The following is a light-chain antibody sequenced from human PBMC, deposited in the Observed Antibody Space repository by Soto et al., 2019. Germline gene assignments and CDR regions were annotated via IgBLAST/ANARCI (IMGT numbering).Light chain of an antibody. J-gene: IGLJ2*01. CDR3: QFYDSSNVV. V-gene: IGLV6-57*03. Sequence: NFMLTQPHSVSESPGKTVTISCTRSSGSIASNYVQWYQQRPGSAPTTVIYEDNQRPSGVPDRFSGSIDSSSNSASLTISWIKAWGRGDHLRQFYDSSNVVFGGGTKVTVL. CDR1: SGSIASNY. CDR2: EDN.